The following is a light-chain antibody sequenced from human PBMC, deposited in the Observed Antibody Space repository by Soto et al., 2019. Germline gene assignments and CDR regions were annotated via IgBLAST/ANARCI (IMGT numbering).Light chain of an antibody. CDR2: AAS. V-gene: IGKV1-39*01. CDR3: QRSYTTPYT. Sequence: DIQMTQSPSSLSASVGDRVTITCRASQSSSNFLNWYQQKPGKAPELLIYAASSLHSVVPSRFSGSGSGTNYTLSIVSLQPEDFATYSCQRSYTTPYTFGQGTKLEIK. CDR1: QSSSNF. J-gene: IGKJ2*01.